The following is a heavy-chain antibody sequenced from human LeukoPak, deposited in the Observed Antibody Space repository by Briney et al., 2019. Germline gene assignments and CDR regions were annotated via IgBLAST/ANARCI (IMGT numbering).Heavy chain of an antibody. J-gene: IGHJ5*02. D-gene: IGHD3-22*01. CDR2: ISSSSSYI. Sequence: GGSLRLSCAASGLTFSSYSMNWVRQAPGKGLEWVSSISSSSSYIYYADSVKGRFTISRDNAKNSLYLQMNSLRAEDTAVYYCAGYYDSSGYYYRAWGQGTLVTVSS. CDR3: AGYYDSSGYYYRA. CDR1: GLTFSSYS. V-gene: IGHV3-21*01.